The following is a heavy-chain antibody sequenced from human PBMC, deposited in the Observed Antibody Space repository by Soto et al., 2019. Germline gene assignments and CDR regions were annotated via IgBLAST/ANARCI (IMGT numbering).Heavy chain of an antibody. Sequence: GGSLRLSCAASGFTFSGSAMHWVRQASGKGLEWVGRIRSKANSYATAYAASVKGRFTISRDDSKNTAYLQMNSLKTEDTAVYYCTRSPLYGSGSYYFDYWGQGTLVTVSS. CDR2: IRSKANSYAT. CDR1: GFTFSGSA. CDR3: TRSPLYGSGSYYFDY. V-gene: IGHV3-73*01. J-gene: IGHJ4*02. D-gene: IGHD3-10*01.